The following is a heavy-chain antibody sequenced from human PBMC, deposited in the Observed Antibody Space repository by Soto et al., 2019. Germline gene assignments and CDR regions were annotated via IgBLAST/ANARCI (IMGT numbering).Heavy chain of an antibody. CDR1: GFTFSSYA. J-gene: IGHJ6*01. CDR2: ISYDGSNK. CDR3: ARDLEAAYYYYGMDV. V-gene: IGHV3-30-3*01. Sequence: QVQLVESGGGVVQPGRSLRLSCAASGFTFSSYAMHWVRQAPGKGLEWVAVISYDGSNKYYADSVKGRFTISRDNSKNTLYLQMNSLRAEDTAVYYCARDLEAAYYYYGMDVW. D-gene: IGHD6-13*01.